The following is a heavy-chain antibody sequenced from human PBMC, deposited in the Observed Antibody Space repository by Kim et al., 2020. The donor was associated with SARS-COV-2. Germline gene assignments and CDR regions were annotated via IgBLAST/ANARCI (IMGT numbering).Heavy chain of an antibody. Sequence: SETLSLTCAVYGGSFSGYYWSWIRQPPGKGLEWIGEINHSGSTNYNPSLKSRVTISVDTSKNQFSLKLSSVTAADTAVYYCARAITGYSYGRSNWFDPWGQGTLVTVSS. J-gene: IGHJ5*02. CDR3: ARAITGYSYGRSNWFDP. CDR2: INHSGST. CDR1: GGSFSGYY. V-gene: IGHV4-34*01. D-gene: IGHD5-18*01.